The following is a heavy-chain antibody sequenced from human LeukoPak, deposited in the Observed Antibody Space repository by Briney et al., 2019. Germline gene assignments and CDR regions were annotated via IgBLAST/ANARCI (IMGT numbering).Heavy chain of an antibody. Sequence: SETLSLTCTVSGGAISNDNFYWGWVRQPPGKGLEWVASINYSGTIYYNPSLRRRVSISVDTSRTQFFLRLNFVTAAATAYYYCARLFDSWGQGTLVTVSS. CDR3: ARLFDS. CDR1: GGAISNDNFY. CDR2: INYSGTI. V-gene: IGHV4-39*01. J-gene: IGHJ4*02.